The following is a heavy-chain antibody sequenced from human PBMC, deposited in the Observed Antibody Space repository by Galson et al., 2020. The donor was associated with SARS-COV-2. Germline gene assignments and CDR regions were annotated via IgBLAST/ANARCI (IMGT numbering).Heavy chain of an antibody. CDR3: AKEGDSGYDLDL. J-gene: IGHJ4*02. CDR1: GYTFNKYD. D-gene: IGHD5-12*01. V-gene: IGHV1-3*04. Sequence: ASVKVSCKASGYTFNKYDIHWVRQAPGQGLEWMASINTGNGNTRYSQKFQGGITVTRDTSATTVYMELRSLRFEDTSIYYCAKEGDSGYDLDLWGQGTLVALSS. CDR2: INTGNGNT.